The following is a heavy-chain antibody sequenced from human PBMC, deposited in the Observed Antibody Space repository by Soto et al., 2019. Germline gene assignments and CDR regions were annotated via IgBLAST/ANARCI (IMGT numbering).Heavy chain of an antibody. D-gene: IGHD2-21*02. CDR2: IIPIFATP. J-gene: IGHJ5*01. Sequence: GASVKVSCKASGAIFSSYAVSWVRQVPGQGLEWMGGIIPIFATPKYGQKFRDRVTITADESTSTAYMELSSLRSDDTAVYYCARARYGDFVNWLDSWGQGTPVTVYS. CDR1: GAIFSSYA. V-gene: IGHV1-69*13. CDR3: ARARYGDFVNWLDS.